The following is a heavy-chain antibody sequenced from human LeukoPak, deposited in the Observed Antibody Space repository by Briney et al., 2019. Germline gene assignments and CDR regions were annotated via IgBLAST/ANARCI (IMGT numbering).Heavy chain of an antibody. D-gene: IGHD5-12*01. CDR3: ALYSGYDKAFDY. Sequence: SETLSLTCTVSGGSISSYYWSWIRQPAGKGLEWIGRVYTSGSTNYNPSLKSRVTVSADTSKNQFSLKLSSVTAADTAVYYCALYSGYDKAFDYWGQGTLSPSPQ. V-gene: IGHV4-4*07. CDR1: GGSISSYY. CDR2: VYTSGST. J-gene: IGHJ4*02.